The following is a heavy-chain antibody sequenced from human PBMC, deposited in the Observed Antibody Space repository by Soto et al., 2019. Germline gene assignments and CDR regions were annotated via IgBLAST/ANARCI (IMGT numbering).Heavy chain of an antibody. J-gene: IGHJ6*02. D-gene: IGHD6-13*01. V-gene: IGHV1-69*12. CDR3: ARDGRAAAGAYYYYGMDV. CDR2: IIPIFGTA. Sequence: QVQLVQSGAEVKKPGSSVKVSCKASGGTFSSYAISWVRQAPGQGLEWMGGIIPIFGTANYAQKFQGRVTINADESTSTAYMEMSSLRSEDTAVYYCARDGRAAAGAYYYYGMDVWGQGTTVTVSS. CDR1: GGTFSSYA.